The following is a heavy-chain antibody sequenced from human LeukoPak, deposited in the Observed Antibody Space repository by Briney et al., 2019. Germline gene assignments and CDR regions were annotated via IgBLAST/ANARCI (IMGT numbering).Heavy chain of an antibody. CDR3: ARRSGDRYPHKYYFDY. CDR1: GYTFTSYY. V-gene: IGHV1-46*01. J-gene: IGHJ4*02. CDR2: INPSGGST. D-gene: IGHD2-21*02. Sequence: ASVKVSCKASGYTFTSYYMHWVRQAPGQGLEWMGIINPSGGSTSYAQKFQGRVTMTRDTSTSTVYMELSSLRSEDTAVYYCARRSGDRYPHKYYFDYWGQGTLVTVSS.